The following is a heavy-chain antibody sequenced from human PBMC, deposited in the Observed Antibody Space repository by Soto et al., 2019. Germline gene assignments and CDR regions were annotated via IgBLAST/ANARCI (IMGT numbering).Heavy chain of an antibody. Sequence: GESLKISCKGSGYSFTSYWIGWVRQMPGKGLEWMGIIYPGDSDTRYSPSFQGQVTISADKSISTAYLQWSSLKASDTAMYYCARRWNDDADYYYMDVWGKGTTVTVSS. V-gene: IGHV5-51*01. CDR2: IYPGDSDT. J-gene: IGHJ6*03. D-gene: IGHD1-1*01. CDR1: GYSFTSYW. CDR3: ARRWNDDADYYYMDV.